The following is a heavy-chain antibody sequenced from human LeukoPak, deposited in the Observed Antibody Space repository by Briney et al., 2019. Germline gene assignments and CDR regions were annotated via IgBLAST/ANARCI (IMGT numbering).Heavy chain of an antibody. Sequence: PGGSLRLSCAASGFIFSSYAMSWVRQAPGKGLEWVSVVSGSGGSTYYADSEKVRFTISRHNPNNTVYLQRSSLRAEDTAVYDCAKGSESWFVETWGQGALVTVSS. J-gene: IGHJ4*02. V-gene: IGHV3-23*01. CDR1: GFIFSSYA. CDR2: VSGSGGST. D-gene: IGHD3-10*01. CDR3: AKGSESWFVET.